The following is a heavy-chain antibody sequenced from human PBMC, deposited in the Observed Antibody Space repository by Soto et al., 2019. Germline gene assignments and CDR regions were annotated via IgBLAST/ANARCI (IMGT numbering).Heavy chain of an antibody. Sequence: QPGGSLRLSCAASGFTFDDYAMHWVRQAPGKGLEWVSGISWNSGSIGYADSVKGRFTISRDNAKNSLYLQMNSLRAEDTALYYCAKDMGQVVYYYYGMDVWGQGTTVTVSS. CDR2: ISWNSGSI. CDR3: AKDMGQVVYYYYGMDV. CDR1: GFTFDDYA. V-gene: IGHV3-9*01. D-gene: IGHD2-15*01. J-gene: IGHJ6*02.